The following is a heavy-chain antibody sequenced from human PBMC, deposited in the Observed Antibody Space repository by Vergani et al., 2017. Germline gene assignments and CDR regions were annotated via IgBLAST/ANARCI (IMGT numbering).Heavy chain of an antibody. CDR2: ISSSSSYI. J-gene: IGHJ6*02. D-gene: IGHD2-2*01. Sequence: EVQLLESGGGSAQPGESLRLSCVASGFTFTAHGLNWVRQAPGKGLEWVSSISSSSSYIYYADSVKGRFTISRDNAKNSLYLQMNSLRAEDTAVYYCAGFNPNPMAGDIVVVPETANYYYYGMDVWGQGTTVTVSS. V-gene: IGHV3-21*01. CDR3: AGFNPNPMAGDIVVVPETANYYYYGMDV. CDR1: GFTFTAHG.